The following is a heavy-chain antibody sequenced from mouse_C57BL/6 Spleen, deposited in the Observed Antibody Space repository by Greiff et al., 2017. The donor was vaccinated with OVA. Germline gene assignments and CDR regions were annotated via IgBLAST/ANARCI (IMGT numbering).Heavy chain of an antibody. CDR3: ARSDAMDY. CDR1: GFTFSDYG. V-gene: IGHV5-17*01. J-gene: IGHJ4*01. CDR2: ISSGSSTI. Sequence: DVKLVESGGGLVKPGGSLKLSCAASGFTFSDYGMHWVRQAPEKGLEWVAYISSGSSTIYYADTVKGRFTISRDNAKNTLFLQMTSLRYEDTAMYYCARSDAMDYWGQGTSVTVSS.